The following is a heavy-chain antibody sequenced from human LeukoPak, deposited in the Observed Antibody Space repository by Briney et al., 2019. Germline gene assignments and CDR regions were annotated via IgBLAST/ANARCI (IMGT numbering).Heavy chain of an antibody. CDR1: GFTFSSYS. J-gene: IGHJ4*02. Sequence: GGSLRLSCAASGFTFSSYSMNLVRQAPGKGLEWVSSISSSSSYIYYADSVKGRFTISRDNAKNSLYLQMNSLRAEDTAVYYCAREHSSSWYFDWVDYWGQGTLVTVSS. D-gene: IGHD6-13*01. V-gene: IGHV3-21*01. CDR3: AREHSSSWYFDWVDY. CDR2: ISSSSSYI.